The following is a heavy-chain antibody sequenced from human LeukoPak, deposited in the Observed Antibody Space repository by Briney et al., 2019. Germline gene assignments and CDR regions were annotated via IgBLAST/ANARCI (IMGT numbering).Heavy chain of an antibody. CDR2: IKEDGTRK. D-gene: IGHD3-22*01. V-gene: IGHV3-7*03. Sequence: GGSLRLSCAASGFTFSSHWMTWVRQAPGKGLEWVANIKEDGTRKNYMDSVKGRFTISRDNAKNSLYLQMSGLRAEDTALYYCATPLDYYDSRGHHQGGDWGQGTLVTVSS. J-gene: IGHJ4*02. CDR3: ATPLDYYDSRGHHQGGD. CDR1: GFTFSSHW.